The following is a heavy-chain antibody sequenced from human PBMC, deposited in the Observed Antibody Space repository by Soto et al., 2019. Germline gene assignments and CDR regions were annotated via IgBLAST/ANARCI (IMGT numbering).Heavy chain of an antibody. CDR3: AKVATGSYNWFDP. CDR2: INPDGSRT. D-gene: IGHD1-1*01. V-gene: IGHV3-74*01. CDR1: GFTFNNYW. Sequence: EVQLVESGGELVQSGGSLRLSCAASGFTFNNYWMHWVRQAPGKGLVWVSRINPDGSRTSYADSVKGRFSISRDNAKNTLYLQMDSLRAEDTAVYYCAKVATGSYNWFDPWCQGSLVTVSS. J-gene: IGHJ5*02.